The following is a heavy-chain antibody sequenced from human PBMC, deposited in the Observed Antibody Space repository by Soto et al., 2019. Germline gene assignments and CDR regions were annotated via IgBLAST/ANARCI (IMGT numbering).Heavy chain of an antibody. J-gene: IGHJ6*02. Sequence: SETLSLTCTVSGGSISSGDYYWSWIRQPPGKGLEYIGYIYYSGSSHYNPSLKSRVTISLDTSRNQFSLKLSSVTAADTAVYYCARAIVATIGGMYVWGQGTTVTVSS. D-gene: IGHD5-12*01. V-gene: IGHV4-30-4*01. CDR3: ARAIVATIGGMYV. CDR1: GGSISSGDYY. CDR2: IYYSGSS.